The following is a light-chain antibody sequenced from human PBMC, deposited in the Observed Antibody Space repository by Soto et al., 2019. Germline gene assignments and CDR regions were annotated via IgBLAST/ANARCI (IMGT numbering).Light chain of an antibody. V-gene: IGKV3-20*01. CDR1: ERVGSIY. CDR2: GAS. CDR3: QQSLNPKT. J-gene: IGKJ1*01. Sequence: EHVLTQSPGALSLSPGERATLSCRASERVGSIYIAWYQRKPGQSPRLLIYGASTRAIGIPDRFSGSGSGTDFTLAIDRLESEDFAVYYCQQSLNPKTFGKGTKVDIK.